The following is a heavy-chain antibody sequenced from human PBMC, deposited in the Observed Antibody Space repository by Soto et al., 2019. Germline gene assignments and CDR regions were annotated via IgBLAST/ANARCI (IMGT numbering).Heavy chain of an antibody. CDR2: INPNSGDT. CDR3: AGLGRGYYGLDV. CDR1: GYTFTGHY. V-gene: IGHV1-2*02. J-gene: IGHJ6*02. Sequence: QVQLVQSGAEVSQPGASVTVSCTASGYTFTGHYLYWVRQAPGQGPEWMGWINPNSGDTNYGEKFQGRITMTRDTSTKSGSLELRRLRDDDTAVYFCAGLGRGYYGLDVWGQGTRIIVSS.